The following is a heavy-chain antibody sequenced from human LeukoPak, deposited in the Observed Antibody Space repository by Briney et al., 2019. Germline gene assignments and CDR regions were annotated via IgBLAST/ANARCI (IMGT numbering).Heavy chain of an antibody. Sequence: GGSLSLSFAASGFTFSGSAMHWVRQASGKGLEWVGRIRSKANSYATAYAASVKGRFTISRDDSKNTAYLQMNSLKTEDTAVYYCTSRIAVAGTPFDYWGQGTLVTVSS. CDR1: GFTFSGSA. D-gene: IGHD6-19*01. CDR3: TSRIAVAGTPFDY. V-gene: IGHV3-73*01. CDR2: IRSKANSYAT. J-gene: IGHJ4*02.